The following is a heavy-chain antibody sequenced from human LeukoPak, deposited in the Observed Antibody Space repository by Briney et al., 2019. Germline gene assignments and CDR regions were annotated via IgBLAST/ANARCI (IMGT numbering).Heavy chain of an antibody. CDR3: ARYSGTFSNSYFDC. V-gene: IGHV3-66*01. Sequence: HAGGSLRLSCAASGFTVSSNDMSWVRRAPGKGLEWVSLIYSGRSTYYADSVKGRFIISRDNSKNTLYLQMNSLRAEDTAVYYCARYSGTFSNSYFDCWGQGTLVTVSS. CDR1: GFTVSSND. CDR2: IYSGRST. J-gene: IGHJ4*02. D-gene: IGHD1-26*01.